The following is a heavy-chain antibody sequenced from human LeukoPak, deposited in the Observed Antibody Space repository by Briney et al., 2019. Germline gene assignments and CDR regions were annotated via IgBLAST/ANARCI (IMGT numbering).Heavy chain of an antibody. CDR1: GGAFSGYY. D-gene: IGHD3-22*01. V-gene: IGHV4-34*01. CDR3: ARGPMRGWFDP. Sequence: TSETLSLTCAVYGGAFSGYYWSWIRQPPGRGPEWIGEINHSGSTNYNPSLKSRVTISVGTSKNQFSLELSSVTAADTAVYYCARGPMRGWFDPWGQGTLVTVSS. J-gene: IGHJ5*02. CDR2: INHSGST.